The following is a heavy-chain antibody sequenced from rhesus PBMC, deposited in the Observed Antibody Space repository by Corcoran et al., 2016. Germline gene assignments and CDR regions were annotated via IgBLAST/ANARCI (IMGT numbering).Heavy chain of an antibody. CDR1: GGSISINY. D-gene: IGHD6-25*01. V-gene: IGHV4-173*01. CDR2: ISGSGGST. J-gene: IGHJ6*01. CDR3: ARGESGSWNARGYGWES. Sequence: QLQLQESGPGLVKPSETLSLTCAVSGGSISINYWSWIRQPPGKGLEWIGGISGSGGSTDYNPSLKSRVTISTDTSKNQFSLKLSSVTAADTAVYYCARGESGSWNARGYGWESWGQGVSVTVSS.